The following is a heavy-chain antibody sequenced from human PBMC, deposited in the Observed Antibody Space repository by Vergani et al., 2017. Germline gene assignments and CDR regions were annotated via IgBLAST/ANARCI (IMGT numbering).Heavy chain of an antibody. D-gene: IGHD5-18*01. CDR1: GGSISISSYY. V-gene: IGHV4-39*07. J-gene: IGHJ5*02. CDR2: ISYSGST. Sequence: QLQLQESGPGLVKPSETLSLTCTVSGGSISISSYYWGWIRQPPGKGLEWIGTISYSGSTYYNPSLKSRVTISLGTSQSQFPRKLSSVTAADTAVYYWARVRGYTYGYKDPWGEGTLVTVSS. CDR3: ARVRGYTYGYKDP.